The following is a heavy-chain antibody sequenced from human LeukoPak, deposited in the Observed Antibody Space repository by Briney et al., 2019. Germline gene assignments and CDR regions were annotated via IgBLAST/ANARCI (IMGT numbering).Heavy chain of an antibody. V-gene: IGHV3-30-3*01. CDR3: ARALAAAGTGRDY. CDR2: ISYDGSNK. D-gene: IGHD6-13*01. CDR1: GFTFSSYN. J-gene: IGHJ4*02. Sequence: GGSLRLSCAASGFTFSSYNMHWVRQAPGKGLEWVAVISYDGSNKYYADSVKGRFTISRDNSKNTLYLQMNSLRAEDTAVYYCARALAAAGTGRDYWGQGTLVTVSS.